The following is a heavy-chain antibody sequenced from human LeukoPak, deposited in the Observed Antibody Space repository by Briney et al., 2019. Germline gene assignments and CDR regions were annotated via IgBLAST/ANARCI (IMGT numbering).Heavy chain of an antibody. D-gene: IGHD3-3*01. CDR1: GFTLSSYA. J-gene: IGHJ6*03. V-gene: IGHV3-30*04. Sequence: PGGSLRLSCAASGFTLSSYAMHWVRQAPGKGLEWVAVISYDGSNKYYADSVKGRFTISRDNSNNTLYLQMNSLRAEDTAVYYCARDPGWSGYYYYYYYMDVWGKGTTVTVSS. CDR3: ARDPGWSGYYYYYYYMDV. CDR2: ISYDGSNK.